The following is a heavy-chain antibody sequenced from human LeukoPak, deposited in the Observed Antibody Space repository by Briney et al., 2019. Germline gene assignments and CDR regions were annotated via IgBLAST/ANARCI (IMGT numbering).Heavy chain of an antibody. V-gene: IGHV3-21*06. J-gene: IGHJ4*02. CDR2: ISSSSSYI. CDR1: GFTLSRYS. D-gene: IGHD4-11*01. CDR3: ARGTPTTRDFDS. Sequence: GALRLSCAASGFTLSRYSMNWVRQAPGKGLGWVSSISSSSSYIYYADSLKGRFTISRDNAKNSLYLQMNSLRAEDTAVYYCARGTPTTRDFDSWGQGTLVTVSS.